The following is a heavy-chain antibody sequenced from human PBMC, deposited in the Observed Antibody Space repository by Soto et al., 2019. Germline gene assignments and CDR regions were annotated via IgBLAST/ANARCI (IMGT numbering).Heavy chain of an antibody. CDR1: RRSLTMTADY. D-gene: IGHD2-2*01. CDR3: ASLPAAMYLSGSDY. Sequence: PSETLCLTGAMCRRSLTMTADYSAWVRQTPGKGLEWLGSILHSGSTYYNPSLKSRLTMYVDTSRDQFSLNLISVTAADTGLYNCASLPAAMYLSGSDYWGQGTTVTDS. J-gene: IGHJ6*02. V-gene: IGHV4-39*01. CDR2: ILHSGST.